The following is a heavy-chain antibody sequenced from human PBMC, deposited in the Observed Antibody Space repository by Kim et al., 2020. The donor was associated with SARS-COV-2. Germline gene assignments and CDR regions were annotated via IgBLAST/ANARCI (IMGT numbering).Heavy chain of an antibody. CDR1: GGSISSYY. Sequence: SETLSLTCTVSGGSISSYYWSWIRQPPGKGLEWIGYIYYSGSTNYNPSLKSRVTISVDTSKNQFSLKLSSVTAADTAVYYCARQSSSSWYPYYYYYYMDVWGKGTTVTVSS. J-gene: IGHJ6*03. CDR3: ARQSSSSWYPYYYYYYMDV. V-gene: IGHV4-59*08. D-gene: IGHD6-13*01. CDR2: IYYSGST.